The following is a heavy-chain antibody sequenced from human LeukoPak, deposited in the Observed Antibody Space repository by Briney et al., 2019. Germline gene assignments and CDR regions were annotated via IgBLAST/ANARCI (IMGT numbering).Heavy chain of an antibody. CDR3: AKEGSSRRWELLIMRNWFDP. CDR1: GFTFSSYA. J-gene: IGHJ5*02. V-gene: IGHV3-23*01. Sequence: GGSLRLSCAASGFTFSSYAMSWVRQAPGKGLEWVSAISGSGGSTYYADSVKGRFTISRDNSKNTLYLQMNSLRAEDTAVYYCAKEGSSRRWELLIMRNWFDPWVQGTLVTVSS. D-gene: IGHD1-26*01. CDR2: ISGSGGST.